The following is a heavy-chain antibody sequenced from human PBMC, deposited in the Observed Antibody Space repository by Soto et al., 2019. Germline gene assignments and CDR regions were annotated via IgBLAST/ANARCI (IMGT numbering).Heavy chain of an antibody. CDR2: MNPNNGNT. Sequence: QVQLVQSGAEVKKPGASVKISCKASGYAFTSDDFNWVRQATGQGREWMGWMNPNNGNTAYAQKFQARVTIARDSSISTSYVELSSLTSDDPAVYYCAKGRRILGFDHWGQGTLVTVAS. CDR1: GYAFTSDD. V-gene: IGHV1-8*01. J-gene: IGHJ4*02. CDR3: AKGRRILGFDH. D-gene: IGHD2-15*01.